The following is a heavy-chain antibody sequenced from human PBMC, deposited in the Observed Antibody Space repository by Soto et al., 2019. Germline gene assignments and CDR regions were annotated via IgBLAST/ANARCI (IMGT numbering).Heavy chain of an antibody. CDR3: ASPYCSGGSCYLTEYFQH. V-gene: IGHV3-30*03. D-gene: IGHD2-15*01. CDR2: IAYDASKK. J-gene: IGHJ1*01. Sequence: ESGGGVVQPGRSLRLSCAASGFSFSYYAMHWVRQAPGKGLEWVAVIAYDASKKYYADSVKCRFTISRDNSKNTLCLQMNSLRDEDTAVYYCASPYCSGGSCYLTEYFQHWGQGTLVTVSS. CDR1: GFSFSYYA.